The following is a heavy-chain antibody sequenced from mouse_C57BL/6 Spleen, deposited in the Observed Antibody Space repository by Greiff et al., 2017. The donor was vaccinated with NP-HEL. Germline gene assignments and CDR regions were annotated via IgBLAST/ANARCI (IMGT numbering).Heavy chain of an antibody. CDR1: GYTFTSYW. Sequence: VQLQQSGAELVKPGASVKLSCKASGYTFTSYWMQWVKQRPGQGLEWIGEIDPSDSYTNYNQKFKGKATLTVDTSSSTAYMQLSSLTSEDSAVYYCAPYDYDVVDYWGQGTTLTVSS. V-gene: IGHV1-50*01. CDR3: APYDYDVVDY. J-gene: IGHJ2*01. D-gene: IGHD2-4*01. CDR2: IDPSDSYT.